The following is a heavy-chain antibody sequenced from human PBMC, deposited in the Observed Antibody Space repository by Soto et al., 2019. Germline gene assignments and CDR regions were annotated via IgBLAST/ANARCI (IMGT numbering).Heavy chain of an antibody. CDR3: ATRDTGRVY. Sequence: QVQLQESGPGLVKPSGTLSLTCAVSGVSIGSHDWWTWVRQPPGKGLEWIGESHQSGNTNYNSSLESRVTISLDKSQNHFSLQLSSVTGADTAVYYCATRDTGRVYWGQGTLVTVSS. CDR2: SHQSGNT. CDR1: GVSIGSHDW. V-gene: IGHV4-4*02. D-gene: IGHD5-18*01. J-gene: IGHJ4*02.